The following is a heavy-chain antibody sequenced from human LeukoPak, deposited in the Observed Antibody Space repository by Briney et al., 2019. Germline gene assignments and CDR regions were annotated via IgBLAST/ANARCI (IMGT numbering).Heavy chain of an antibody. CDR2: INPSGGTT. D-gene: IGHD1-26*01. J-gene: IGHJ4*02. V-gene: IGHV1-46*01. Sequence: GASVKVSCKASGYTFTSYYIHWVRQAPGQGLEWMGIINPSGGTTVYAQNFQGRVIMTRDTSTSTVHMDLSSLRSEDAAVYYCAREPRPVGATPFGYYFDYWGQGTLVTVSS. CDR1: GYTFTSYY. CDR3: AREPRPVGATPFGYYFDY.